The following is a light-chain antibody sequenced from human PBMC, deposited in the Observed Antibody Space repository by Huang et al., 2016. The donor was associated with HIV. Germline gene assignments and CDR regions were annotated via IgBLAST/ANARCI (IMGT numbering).Light chain of an antibody. CDR3: QQRSNWPLT. J-gene: IGKJ4*01. CDR2: DAS. V-gene: IGKV3-11*01. Sequence: EIVLTQSPATLSLSPGERVTLSCRASQSVSSSLAWYQQKPGQTPRLLIYDASNRATGIPARFSGSGSGTDFTLTISSLEPEEFAVYYCQQRSNWPLTFGGGTKVEIK. CDR1: QSVSSS.